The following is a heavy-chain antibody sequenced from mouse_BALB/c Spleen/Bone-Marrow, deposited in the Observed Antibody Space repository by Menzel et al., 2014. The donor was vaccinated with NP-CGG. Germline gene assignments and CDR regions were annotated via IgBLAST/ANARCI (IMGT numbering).Heavy chain of an antibody. CDR1: GHTFTSHW. Sequence: LQQPGSELVRPGASVKLSCKAPGHTFTSHWIHWVRQRPGQGLEWIGNIYPGSGSTNYDEKFKSKATLTVDTSSSTAYMQLSRLTSKDVAVYYGRWYDYAMEYWGQGPSVTVSS. CDR2: IYPGSGST. CDR3: RWYDYAMEY. D-gene: IGHD2-14*01. V-gene: IGHV1S22*01. J-gene: IGHJ4*01.